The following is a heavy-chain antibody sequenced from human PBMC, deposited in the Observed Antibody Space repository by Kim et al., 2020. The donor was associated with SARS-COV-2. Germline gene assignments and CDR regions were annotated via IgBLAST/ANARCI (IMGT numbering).Heavy chain of an antibody. V-gene: IGHV3-9*01. CDR2: ISWNSGKI. CDR3: AKEILSRFSSLPLAGGDFDC. D-gene: IGHD6-19*01. Sequence: GGSLRLSCAASGFTFDDYGMHWVRQAPGKGLEWVSSISWNSGKIQYADSVKGRFTISRDNAKNSLYLQMNSLIIEDTAFYYCAKEILSRFSSLPLAGGDFDCWGQGDLGIVSS. J-gene: IGHJ4*02. CDR1: GFTFDDYG.